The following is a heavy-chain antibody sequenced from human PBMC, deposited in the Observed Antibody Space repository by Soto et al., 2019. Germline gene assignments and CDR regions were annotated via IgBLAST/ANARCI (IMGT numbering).Heavy chain of an antibody. D-gene: IGHD3-22*01. CDR3: ASLYYYDSSGYYLRAYFDY. J-gene: IGHJ4*02. Sequence: GGSLRLSCAASGFTFSSYGMHWVRQAPGKGLEWVAVIWYDGSNKYYADSVKGRFTISRDNSKNTLYLQMNSLRAEDTAVYYCASLYYYDSSGYYLRAYFDYWGQGTLVTVSS. CDR1: GFTFSSYG. V-gene: IGHV3-33*01. CDR2: IWYDGSNK.